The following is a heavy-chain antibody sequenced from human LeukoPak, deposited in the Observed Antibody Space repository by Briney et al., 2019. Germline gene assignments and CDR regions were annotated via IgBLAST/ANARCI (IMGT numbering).Heavy chain of an antibody. CDR1: GFTVSSNY. D-gene: IGHD1-1*01. CDR3: ASPLLDRPGAFGI. J-gene: IGHJ3*02. Sequence: GGSLRLSCAASGFTVSSNYMSWVRQAPGKGLEWVSVIYSGGSTYYADSVKGRFTISRDNSKNTLYLQMNSLRAEDTAVYYCASPLLDRPGAFGIWGQGTTVTVSS. CDR2: IYSGGST. V-gene: IGHV3-53*01.